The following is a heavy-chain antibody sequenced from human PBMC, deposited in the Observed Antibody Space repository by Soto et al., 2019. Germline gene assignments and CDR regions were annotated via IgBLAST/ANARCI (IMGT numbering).Heavy chain of an antibody. CDR1: GYSFTSYW. CDR2: IYPGDSAT. CDR3: ATIVGATSNHFDY. J-gene: IGHJ4*02. D-gene: IGHD1-26*01. Sequence: GESLKISCKGSGYSFTSYWIGWVRQMPGKSLEWMGIIYPGDSATRYSPSFQGQVTISADKSISTAYLQWSRLTASDTAMYYCATIVGATSNHFDYWGEGTLVTVSS. V-gene: IGHV5-51*01.